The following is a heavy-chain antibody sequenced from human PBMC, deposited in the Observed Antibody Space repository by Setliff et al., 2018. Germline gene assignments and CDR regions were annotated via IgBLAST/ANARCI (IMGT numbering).Heavy chain of an antibody. CDR3: ARAPSVELVTIRTNSWFTY. Sequence: ASVKVSCKASGYTFRNYASAWVRQAPGQGLEWVGWISVYNGDTNYAQKFQGRVTLTTDTSTSTAYMELRSLTSDDSAFYYCARAPSVELVTIRTNSWFTYWGQGTPVTVSS. J-gene: IGHJ4*02. CDR1: GYTFRNYA. V-gene: IGHV1-18*01. CDR2: ISVYNGDT. D-gene: IGHD5-18*01.